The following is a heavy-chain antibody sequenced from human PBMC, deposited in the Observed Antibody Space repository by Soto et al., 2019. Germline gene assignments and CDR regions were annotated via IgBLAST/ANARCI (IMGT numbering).Heavy chain of an antibody. CDR2: ISYDEIDK. V-gene: IGHV3-30*04. CDR1: GFTFSNYT. J-gene: IGHJ4*02. CDR3: AGRSGSSDY. Sequence: GGSLRLSCAASGFTFSNYTMHWVRQAPGKGLEWVALISYDEIDKYFADAVKGRFTISRDNSKNTLYLQMDSLRAEDTAVYYCAGRSGSSDYWGRGTPVTFSS. D-gene: IGHD3-10*01.